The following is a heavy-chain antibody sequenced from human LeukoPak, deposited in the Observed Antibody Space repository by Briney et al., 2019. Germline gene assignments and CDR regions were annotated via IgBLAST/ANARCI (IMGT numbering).Heavy chain of an antibody. J-gene: IGHJ4*02. Sequence: SETLSLTCTVSGGSISYYYWGWIRQPPGKGLEWIGYIYYSGSTNYHPSLKSRVTISVDTSKNQFSLNLSSVTAADTAVYYCARRRDYGGKGYYFDYWGQGTLVTVSS. CDR2: IYYSGST. D-gene: IGHD4-23*01. CDR3: ARRRDYGGKGYYFDY. V-gene: IGHV4-59*01. CDR1: GGSISYYY.